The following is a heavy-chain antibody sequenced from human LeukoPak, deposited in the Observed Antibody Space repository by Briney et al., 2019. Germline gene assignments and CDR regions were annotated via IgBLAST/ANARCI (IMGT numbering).Heavy chain of an antibody. CDR1: GYTFSEYD. CDR3: ARALAWGGSSYSYYYMDV. Sequence: GASVKVSCKASGYTFSEYDINWVRQATGQGLEWMGWINPNSGNAGYAQKFQGRVTMTRNTSISTAYMGLSSLRSEDTAVYYCARALAWGGSSYSYYYMDVWDQGTTVTVSS. V-gene: IGHV1-8*01. D-gene: IGHD1-26*01. J-gene: IGHJ6*03. CDR2: INPNSGNA.